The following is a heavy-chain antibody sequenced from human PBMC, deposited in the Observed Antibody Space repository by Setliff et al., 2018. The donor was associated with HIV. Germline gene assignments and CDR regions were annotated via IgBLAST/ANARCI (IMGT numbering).Heavy chain of an antibody. CDR3: AGDADYDFWSGYPHYFDY. CDR1: GYTFTSYY. Sequence: ASVKVSCKASGYTFTSYYIHWVRQAPGQGLEWMGIINPSGDNTNYALKFQGRVTMTRDTSASTVYMELSSLRSEDTAVYYCAGDADYDFWSGYPHYFDYWGQGTLVTVSS. CDR2: INPSGDNT. V-gene: IGHV1-46*01. J-gene: IGHJ4*02. D-gene: IGHD3-3*01.